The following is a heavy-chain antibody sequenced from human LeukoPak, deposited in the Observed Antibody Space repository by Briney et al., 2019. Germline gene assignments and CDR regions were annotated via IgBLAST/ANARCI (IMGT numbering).Heavy chain of an antibody. V-gene: IGHV4-59*01. J-gene: IGHJ6*02. CDR1: GGSISSYY. CDR3: ARGSSLWPNYYYYYYGMDV. D-gene: IGHD3-10*01. CDR2: IYYSGST. Sequence: SETLSLTCTVSGGSISSYYWSWIRRPPGKGLEWIGYIYYSGSTNYNPSLKSRVTISVDTSKNQFSLKLSSVTAADTAVYYCARGSSLWPNYYYYYYGMDVWGQGTTVTVSS.